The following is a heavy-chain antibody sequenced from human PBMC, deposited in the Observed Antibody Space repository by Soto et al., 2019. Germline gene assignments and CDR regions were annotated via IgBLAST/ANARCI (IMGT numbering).Heavy chain of an antibody. CDR1: GGSITGGSISSTTYY. D-gene: IGHD3-10*01. CDR2: FFIGGNT. CDR3: ARVWGGAFDI. V-gene: IGHV4-39*01. J-gene: IGHJ3*02. Sequence: SETLSLTCTVPGGSITGGSISSTTYYWGWMRQPPGKGLEWIASFFIGGNTYYNPSLKSRVTTSVDTSKNQFSLKLSSVTAADTAVYFCARVWGGAFDIWGQGTMVTVSS.